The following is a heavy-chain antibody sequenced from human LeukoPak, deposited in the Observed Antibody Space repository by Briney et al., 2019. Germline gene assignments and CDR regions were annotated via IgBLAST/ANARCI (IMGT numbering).Heavy chain of an antibody. D-gene: IGHD2-15*01. CDR1: GGTFSSYA. CDR3: ARVGCSGGSCYQSDY. J-gene: IGHJ4*02. V-gene: IGHV1-69*13. Sequence: GASVKVSCKASGGTFSSYAINWVRQAPGQGLKWMGGIIPIFGTANYAQKFQGRVTITADESTSTAYMELSSLRSEDTAVYYCARVGCSGGSCYQSDYWGQGTLVTVSS. CDR2: IIPIFGTA.